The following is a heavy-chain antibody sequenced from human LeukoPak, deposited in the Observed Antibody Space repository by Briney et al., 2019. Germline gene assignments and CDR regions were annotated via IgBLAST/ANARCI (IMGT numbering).Heavy chain of an antibody. CDR2: ISAYNGNT. J-gene: IGHJ4*02. CDR1: GYTFTSYG. D-gene: IGHD2-2*02. Sequence: ASVKVSCKASGYTFTSYGISWVRQAPGQGLEWMGWISAYNGNTNYAQKLQGRVTMTTDTSTSTAYMELRSLRSDDTAVYYCARAPGVVVPAAINYWGQGTLVTVSS. CDR3: ARAPGVVVPAAINY. V-gene: IGHV1-18*01.